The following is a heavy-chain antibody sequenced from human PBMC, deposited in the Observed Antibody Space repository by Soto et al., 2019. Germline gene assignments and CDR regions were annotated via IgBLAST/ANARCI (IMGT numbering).Heavy chain of an antibody. J-gene: IGHJ5*02. CDR1: GYTFTSYA. Sequence: QVQLVQSGAEVKKPGASVKVSCKASGYTFTSYAMHWVRQAPGQRLEWMGWINAGNGNTKYSQKFQGRVTITRDTAACTAYMELSSLRSDDTAVYYCARAEEGAISSWGQGTLVTVSS. D-gene: IGHD1-26*01. CDR3: ARAEEGAISS. CDR2: INAGNGNT. V-gene: IGHV1-3*01.